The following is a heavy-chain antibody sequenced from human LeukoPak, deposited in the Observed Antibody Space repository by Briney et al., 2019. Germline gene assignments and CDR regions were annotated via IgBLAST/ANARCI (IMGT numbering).Heavy chain of an antibody. CDR1: GFTFSGYS. Sequence: GGSLRLSCAASGFTFSGYSMNWVRQAPGKGLEWVSSISTSSGYIYYADSVQGRFTISRDNAKNSLYLQMNSLRAEDTAMYYCARNRGDPSYFDYWGQGSLVTVSS. V-gene: IGHV3-21*01. CDR2: ISTSSGYI. J-gene: IGHJ4*02. D-gene: IGHD4-17*01. CDR3: ARNRGDPSYFDY.